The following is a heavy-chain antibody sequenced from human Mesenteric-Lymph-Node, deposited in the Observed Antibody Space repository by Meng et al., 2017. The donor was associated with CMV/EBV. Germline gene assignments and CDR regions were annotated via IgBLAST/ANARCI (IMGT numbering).Heavy chain of an antibody. V-gene: IGHV3-74*01. CDR1: GFSFSSYW. CDR2: VKPDGSGI. CDR3: AREFRYCSSTSCPEFDY. Sequence: GGSLRLSCVASGFSFSSYWMVWVRQVPGKGLVWVSRVKPDGSGISYGDSVKGRFTISRDNAKNTVYLQMNSLRVEDTAVYYCAREFRYCSSTSCPEFDYWGQGTLVTVSS. D-gene: IGHD2-2*01. J-gene: IGHJ4*02.